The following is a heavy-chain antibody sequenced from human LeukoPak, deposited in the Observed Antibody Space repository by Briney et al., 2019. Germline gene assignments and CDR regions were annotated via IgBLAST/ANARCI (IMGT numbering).Heavy chain of an antibody. D-gene: IGHD3-22*01. J-gene: IGHJ4*02. CDR1: GFTFDSYT. V-gene: IGHV3-48*04. CDR3: ARDQGPPVLYDSSGYYTVGDY. CDR2: ISSSSSTI. Sequence: GGSLRLSCAASGFTFDSYTMSWVRQAPGKGLEWVSYISSSSSTIYYADSVKGRFTISRDNAKNSLYLQMNSLRAEDTAVYYCARDQGPPVLYDSSGYYTVGDYWGQGTLVTVSS.